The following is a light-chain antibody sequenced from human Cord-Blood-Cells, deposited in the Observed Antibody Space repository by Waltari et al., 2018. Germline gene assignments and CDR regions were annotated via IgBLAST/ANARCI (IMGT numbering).Light chain of an antibody. CDR3: KQYASSPFT. J-gene: IGKJ3*01. CDR2: RAS. V-gene: IGKV3-20*01. CDR1: QSVSSSY. Sequence: EMVLTHSPGTLSSSPGDWATLPCRASQSVSSSYLPWYQQKPGQAPRLLIYRASSRATGIPDRFSGSGSGTDFTLNISRLEPEDFAVYYCKQYASSPFTFGPGTKVDIK.